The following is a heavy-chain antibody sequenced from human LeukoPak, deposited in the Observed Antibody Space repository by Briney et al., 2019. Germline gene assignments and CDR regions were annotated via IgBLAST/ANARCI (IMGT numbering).Heavy chain of an antibody. V-gene: IGHV4-4*07. D-gene: IGHD2-8*01. J-gene: IGHJ5*02. Sequence: SETLSLTCTVAGGSISSYYWSWIRQPAGQGLEWIGRIYGTGTITYNPSLQSRVTMSVDTSKNEFSLKMSSVTAADTAVYYCTRDSEYAGEVKFDPWGQGTLVAVSS. CDR3: TRDSEYAGEVKFDP. CDR1: GGSISSYY. CDR2: IYGTGTI.